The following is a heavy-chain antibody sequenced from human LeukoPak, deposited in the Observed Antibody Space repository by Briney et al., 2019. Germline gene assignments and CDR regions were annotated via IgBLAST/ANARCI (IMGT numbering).Heavy chain of an antibody. V-gene: IGHV4-59*01. CDR1: GGSISSYY. D-gene: IGHD6-13*01. CDR2: IYYSGST. CDR3: ARQERYSSSWYYFDY. Sequence: SETLSLTCTVSGGSISSYYWSWIRQPPGKGLEWIGYIYYSGSTNYNPSLKSRVTISVDTSKNQFSLKLSSVTAADTAVYYCARQERYSSSWYYFDYWGQGTLVTVSS. J-gene: IGHJ4*02.